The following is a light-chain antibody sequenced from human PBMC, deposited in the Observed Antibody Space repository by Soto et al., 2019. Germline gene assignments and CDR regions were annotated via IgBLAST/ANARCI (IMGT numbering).Light chain of an antibody. CDR2: EVS. V-gene: IGLV2-14*01. CDR1: SSDVGAYNY. J-gene: IGLJ2*01. Sequence: ALTQPASVSGSPGQSITISCTGTSSDVGAYNYVSWYQQHSGKAPKLMISEVSNRPSGVSNRFSGSKSGNTASLTISGLRAEDEADYYCSSYTTTSHVVFGGGTKVTVL. CDR3: SSYTTTSHVV.